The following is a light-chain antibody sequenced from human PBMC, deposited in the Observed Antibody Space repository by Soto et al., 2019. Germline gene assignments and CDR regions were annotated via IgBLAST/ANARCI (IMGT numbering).Light chain of an antibody. J-gene: IGKJ2*01. CDR3: QQYGSSHRT. Sequence: EIVLTQSPGTLSLSPGERATLSCRASQSVSSSFLAWYQQKPGQAPRLLIYGASSRATGTPDRCSGSGSGTAFPLTISRLETEDFAVYYCQQYGSSHRTFGQGTKLEIK. CDR1: QSVSSSF. CDR2: GAS. V-gene: IGKV3-20*01.